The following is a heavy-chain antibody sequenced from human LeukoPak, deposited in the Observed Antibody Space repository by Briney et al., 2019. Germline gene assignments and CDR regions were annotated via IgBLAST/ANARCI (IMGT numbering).Heavy chain of an antibody. V-gene: IGHV3-23*01. CDR3: ARHGIVGGDLRAYYHYYMDV. J-gene: IGHJ6*03. CDR2: ISGSGGST. CDR1: GFTFSSYG. Sequence: PGGSLRLSCAASGFTFSSYGMSWVRQAPGKGLEWVSAISGSGGSTFYADSVKGRFTISRDNAKNTLYLQLSSLRDEDTAVYFCARHGIVGGDLRAYYHYYMDVWGKGTTVTVSS. D-gene: IGHD1-26*01.